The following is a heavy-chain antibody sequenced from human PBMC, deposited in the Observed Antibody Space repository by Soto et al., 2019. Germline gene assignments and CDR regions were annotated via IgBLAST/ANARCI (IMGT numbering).Heavy chain of an antibody. J-gene: IGHJ6*02. CDR2: IYYSGST. V-gene: IGHV4-61*01. CDR3: ARVVHRGVIITFGMDV. Sequence: SETLSLTCTVSGGSVSSGSYYWSWIRQPPGKGLEWIGYIYYSGSTNYNPSLKSRVTMSVDTSKNQFSLKLSSVTAADTAVYYCARVVHRGVIITFGMDVWGQGTTVTVSS. D-gene: IGHD3-10*01. CDR1: GGSVSSGSYY.